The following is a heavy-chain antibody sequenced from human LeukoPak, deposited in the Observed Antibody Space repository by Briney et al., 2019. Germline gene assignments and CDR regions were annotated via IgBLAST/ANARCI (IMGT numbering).Heavy chain of an antibody. J-gene: IGHJ4*02. CDR3: ARDRSDFWFDY. CDR1: GFTFSSYW. CDR2: IKQDGSEK. V-gene: IGHV3-7*01. D-gene: IGHD3-3*01. Sequence: GGSLRLSCAASGFTFSSYWMSWVRQAPGKGLEWVANIKQDGSEKYYVDSVKGRFTISRDNAKNSPYLQMNSLRAEDTAVYYCARDRSDFWFDYWGQGTLVTVSS.